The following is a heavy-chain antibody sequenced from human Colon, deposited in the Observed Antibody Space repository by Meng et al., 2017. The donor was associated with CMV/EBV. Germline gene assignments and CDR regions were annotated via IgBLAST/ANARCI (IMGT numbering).Heavy chain of an antibody. CDR1: GGSFSGYY. V-gene: IGHV4-59*01. J-gene: IGHJ6*02. CDR2: IYYSGST. CDR3: ARGRCSSTSCYGGNYYYGMDV. D-gene: IGHD2-2*01. Sequence: GSLRLSCAVYGGSFSGYYWSWIRQPPGKGLEWIGYIYYSGSTNYNPSLKSRVTISVDTSKNQFSLKLSSVTAADTAVYYCARGRCSSTSCYGGNYYYGMDVWGQGTTVTVSS.